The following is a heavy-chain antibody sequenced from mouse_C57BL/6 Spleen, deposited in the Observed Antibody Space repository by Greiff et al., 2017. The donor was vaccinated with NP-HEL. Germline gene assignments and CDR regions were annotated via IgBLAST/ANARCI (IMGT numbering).Heavy chain of an antibody. D-gene: IGHD1-1*01. CDR3: TRTPGSVYAMDY. CDR1: GYTFTDYE. CDR2: IDPETGGT. V-gene: IGHV1-15*01. J-gene: IGHJ4*01. Sequence: QVQLQQSGAELVRPGASVTLSCKASGYTFTDYEMHWVKQTPVHGLEWIGAIDPETGGTAYNQKFKGKAILTADKSSSTAYMELRSLTSEDSAVYYCTRTPGSVYAMDYWGQGTSVTVSS.